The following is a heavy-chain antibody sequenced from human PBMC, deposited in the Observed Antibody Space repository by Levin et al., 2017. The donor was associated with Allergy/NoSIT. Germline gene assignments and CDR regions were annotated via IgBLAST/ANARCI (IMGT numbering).Heavy chain of an antibody. V-gene: IGHV3-23*01. CDR2: ISGTGRTT. J-gene: IGHJ4*02. Sequence: GGSLRLSCAASGFTFASYTMGWVRQAPGKGLEWVSGISGTGRTTYYADAVMGRFSVSRDNSKNTLYLDINSLPVADPAVFYCAKDRGYDSSGFDYWGQGILVTVSS. CDR3: AKDRGYDSSGFDY. D-gene: IGHD3-22*01. CDR1: GFTFASYT.